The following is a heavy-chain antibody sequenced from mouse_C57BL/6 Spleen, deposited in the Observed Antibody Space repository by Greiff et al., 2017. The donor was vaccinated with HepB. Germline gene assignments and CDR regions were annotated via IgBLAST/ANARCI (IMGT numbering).Heavy chain of an antibody. CDR2: IYPGDGDT. Sequence: VKLVESGAELVKPGASVKISCKASGYAFSSYWMNWVKQRPGKGLEWIGQIYPGDGDTNYNGKFKGKATLTADKSSSTAYMQLSSLTSEDSAVYFCARRGNYANYFDYWGQGTTLTVSS. V-gene: IGHV1-80*01. J-gene: IGHJ2*01. D-gene: IGHD2-1*01. CDR1: GYAFSSYW. CDR3: ARRGNYANYFDY.